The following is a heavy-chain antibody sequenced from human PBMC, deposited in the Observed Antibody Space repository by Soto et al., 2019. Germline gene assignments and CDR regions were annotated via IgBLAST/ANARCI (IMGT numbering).Heavy chain of an antibody. V-gene: IGHV4-59*08. CDR1: GGSLSSYY. Sequence: SETLSLTCTVSGGSLSSYYLGWARPPPGKGLEGIGYIYYSGSTNYNPSHKSGVTISVDTPKTQFPLKLSSVTAADTAVYYCARLFLGPTAATEYDAFNIWGQGKMVTVSS. CDR3: ARLFLGPTAATEYDAFNI. CDR2: IYYSGST. J-gene: IGHJ3*02. D-gene: IGHD2-15*01.